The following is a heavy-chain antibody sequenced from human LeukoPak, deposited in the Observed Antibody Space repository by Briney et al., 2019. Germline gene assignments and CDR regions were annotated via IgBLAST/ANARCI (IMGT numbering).Heavy chain of an antibody. J-gene: IGHJ6*03. Sequence: SETLSLTCTVSGGSISSSSYYWGWIRQPPGKGLEWIGSIYYSGGTYYNPSLKSRVTISVDTSKNQFSLKLSSVTAADTAVYYCARSVEGYCSGGSCYSYYYYMDVWGKGTTVTVSS. V-gene: IGHV4-39*07. CDR1: GGSISSSSYY. CDR2: IYYSGGT. D-gene: IGHD2-15*01. CDR3: ARSVEGYCSGGSCYSYYYYMDV.